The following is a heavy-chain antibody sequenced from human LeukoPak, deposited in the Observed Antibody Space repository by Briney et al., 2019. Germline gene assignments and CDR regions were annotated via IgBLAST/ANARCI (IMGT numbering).Heavy chain of an antibody. Sequence: GGSLRLSCAASGFTFSSYGMHWVRQAPGKGLEWVAFIQYDGNNKYYADSVKGLFTISGDNSKNTLYLQMNSLRPEDTAVYYCAKDRGLKTVSPYYFDYWGQGTLVTVSS. CDR2: IQYDGNNK. CDR1: GFTFSSYG. D-gene: IGHD2-21*02. J-gene: IGHJ4*02. CDR3: AKDRGLKTVSPYYFDY. V-gene: IGHV3-30*02.